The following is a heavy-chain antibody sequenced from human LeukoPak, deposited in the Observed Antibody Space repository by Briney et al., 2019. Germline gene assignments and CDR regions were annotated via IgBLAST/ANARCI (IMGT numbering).Heavy chain of an antibody. V-gene: IGHV3-74*01. Sequence: GGSLRLSCTASGFSFSGHWMHWARQLPGKGLVWVSRINGDGSSTNYADSVKGRFTISRDNAKSTLYLQMNSLRAEDTAVYHCARGYSNRFDYWGQGILVTVSS. J-gene: IGHJ4*02. CDR2: INGDGSST. CDR1: GFSFSGHW. D-gene: IGHD1-14*01. CDR3: ARGYSNRFDY.